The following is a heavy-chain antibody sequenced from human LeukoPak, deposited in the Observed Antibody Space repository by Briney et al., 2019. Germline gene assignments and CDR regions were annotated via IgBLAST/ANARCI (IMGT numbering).Heavy chain of an antibody. CDR2: ISNDGRST. CDR1: GFSFNSYW. D-gene: IGHD3-10*01. CDR3: TRGREGNYGLFDS. V-gene: IGHV3-74*01. Sequence: GGSLRLSCAASGFSFNSYWMHWVRQAPGSGLVWVSRISNDGRSTSFVDSVKGRFTISRDNAKNTLYLQMNSLSAEDTAVYYCTRGREGNYGLFDSWGQGTLVTVSS. J-gene: IGHJ4*02.